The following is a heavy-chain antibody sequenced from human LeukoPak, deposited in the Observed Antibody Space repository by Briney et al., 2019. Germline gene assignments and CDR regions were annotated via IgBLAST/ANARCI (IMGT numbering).Heavy chain of an antibody. Sequence: GGSLRLSCAASGFTLSSYWMHWVRQAPGKGLEWVSAISGSGGSTYYADSVKGRFTISRDNSKNTLYLQMNSLRAEDTAVYYCAKPLWIQLWLPDYWGQGTLVTVSS. CDR2: ISGSGGST. D-gene: IGHD5-18*01. V-gene: IGHV3-23*01. CDR3: AKPLWIQLWLPDY. J-gene: IGHJ4*02. CDR1: GFTLSSYW.